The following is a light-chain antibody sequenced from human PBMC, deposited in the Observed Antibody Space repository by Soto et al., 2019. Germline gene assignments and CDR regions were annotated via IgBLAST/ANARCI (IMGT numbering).Light chain of an antibody. V-gene: IGKV1-39*01. CDR3: QQSYSSPRT. CDR2: AAS. Sequence: DIQMTQSPSSLSASVGDSVTITCQSSQSIISYLNWYQQKAGKAPQLLIYAASSLQSGVPARFSVSGSGTDFILSISSLQPEDSAIYYWQQSYSSPRTFGQGTKLEI. J-gene: IGKJ2*01. CDR1: QSIISY.